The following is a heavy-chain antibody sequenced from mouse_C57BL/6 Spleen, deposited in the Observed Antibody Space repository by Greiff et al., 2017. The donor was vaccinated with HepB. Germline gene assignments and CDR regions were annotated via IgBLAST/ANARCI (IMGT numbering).Heavy chain of an antibody. CDR2: ISYDGSN. CDR3: ASYYGYDGDWYFDV. CDR1: GYSITSGYY. V-gene: IGHV3-6*01. D-gene: IGHD2-2*01. Sequence: EVQLVESGPGLVKPSQSLSLTCSVTGYSITSGYYWTWIRQFPGNKLEWMGYISYDGSNNYNPSLKNRISITRDTSKNQFFLKLNSVTTEDTATDYCASYYGYDGDWYFDVWGTGTTVTVSS. J-gene: IGHJ1*03.